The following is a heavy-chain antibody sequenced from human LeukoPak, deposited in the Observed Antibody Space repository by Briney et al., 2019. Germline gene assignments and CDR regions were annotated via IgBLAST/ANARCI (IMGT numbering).Heavy chain of an antibody. J-gene: IGHJ6*03. CDR1: GFTFSSYG. V-gene: IGHV3-30*02. Sequence: PGGSLRLSCAASGFTFSSYGVHWVRQAPGKGLEWVAFIRYDGSNKYYADSVKGRFTISRDNSKNTLYLQMNSLRAEDTAVYYCANPRLDDYYMDVWGKGTTVTVSS. CDR3: ANPRLDDYYMDV. CDR2: IRYDGSNK.